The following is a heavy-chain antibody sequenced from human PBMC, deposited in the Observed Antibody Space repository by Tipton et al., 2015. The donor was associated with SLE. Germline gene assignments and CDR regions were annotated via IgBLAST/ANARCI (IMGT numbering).Heavy chain of an antibody. Sequence: TLSLTCTVSGGSTSSHYWSWIRQPPGKGLEWIGYIYYSGSTNYNPSLKSRVTISVDTSKNQFSLKLSSVTPADTAVYYCARGPSIPYSSSWYGIDYWGQGTLVTVSS. J-gene: IGHJ4*02. D-gene: IGHD6-13*01. V-gene: IGHV4-59*11. CDR2: IYYSGST. CDR3: ARGPSIPYSSSWYGIDY. CDR1: GGSTSSHY.